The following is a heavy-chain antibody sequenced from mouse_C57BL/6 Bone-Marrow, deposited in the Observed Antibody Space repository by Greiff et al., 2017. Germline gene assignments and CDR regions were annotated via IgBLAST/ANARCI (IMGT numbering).Heavy chain of an antibody. Sequence: EVQVVESGGDLVKPGGSLKLSCAASGFTFSSYGMSWVRQTPDKRLEWVATISSGGSYTYYPDSVKGRFTISRDNAKNTLYLQMSSLKSEDTAMYYCARHPSYYSNYRAWFAYWGQGTLVTVSA. CDR2: ISSGGSYT. J-gene: IGHJ3*01. D-gene: IGHD2-5*01. CDR3: ARHPSYYSNYRAWFAY. V-gene: IGHV5-6*01. CDR1: GFTFSSYG.